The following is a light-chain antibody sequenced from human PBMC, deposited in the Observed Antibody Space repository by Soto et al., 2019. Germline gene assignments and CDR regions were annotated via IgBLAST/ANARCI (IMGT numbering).Light chain of an antibody. V-gene: IGLV1-51*01. CDR3: GTWDSSLSVVV. Sequence: QSVLTQPPSVSAAPGQKVTISCSESSSNIGNNYVSWYQQLPGTAPKLLIYDSNKRPSGIPDRFSGSKSGTSATLGITGLQTGDEADYYCGTWDSSLSVVVFGGGTKLTVL. CDR1: SSNIGNNY. CDR2: DSN. J-gene: IGLJ2*01.